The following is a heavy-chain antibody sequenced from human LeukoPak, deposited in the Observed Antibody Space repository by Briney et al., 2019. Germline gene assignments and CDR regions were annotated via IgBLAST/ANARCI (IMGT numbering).Heavy chain of an antibody. CDR1: GGSISSSSYY. CDR2: IYYSGST. J-gene: IGHJ6*02. D-gene: IGHD6-13*01. CDR3: ARQFRQQLVDNGMDL. V-gene: IGHV4-39*01. Sequence: SETLSLTCTVSGGSISSSSYYWGWSRQPPGKGLEWIGSIYYSGSTYYNPSLKSRVTISVDTSKNQFSLKLSSVTAANTAAYYCARQFRQQLVDNGMDLWGQGTTVTASS.